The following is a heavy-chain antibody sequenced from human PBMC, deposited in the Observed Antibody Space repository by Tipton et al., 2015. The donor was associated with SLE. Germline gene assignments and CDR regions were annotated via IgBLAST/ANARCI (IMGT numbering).Heavy chain of an antibody. J-gene: IGHJ5*02. CDR1: GDSITRSY. Sequence: TLSLTCTVSGDSITRSYWSWIRQPPGKGLEWIGEVSHSGRTNYIASLKSRVTISIDTSKNQFSLRLNSVVAADTGVYYCARGGTGDGTNPFDPWGQGTLVTVSS. V-gene: IGHV4-34*01. D-gene: IGHD2-8*01. CDR2: VSHSGRT. CDR3: ARGGTGDGTNPFDP.